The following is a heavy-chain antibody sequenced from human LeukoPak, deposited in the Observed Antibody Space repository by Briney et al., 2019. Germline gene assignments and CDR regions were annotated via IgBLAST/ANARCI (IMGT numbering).Heavy chain of an antibody. CDR1: GDSISSSY. CDR2: IFTSGYT. Sequence: SETLSLTCTVSGDSISSSYWSWIRQPAGKGLEWIGRIFTSGYTTYNPSLRSRLTISVDKSKNQFSLKLTSVTAADTAVYYCAKDGQRIDQYNWFDPWGQGTQVTVSS. V-gene: IGHV4-4*07. J-gene: IGHJ5*02. CDR3: AKDGQRIDQYNWFDP. D-gene: IGHD2-15*01.